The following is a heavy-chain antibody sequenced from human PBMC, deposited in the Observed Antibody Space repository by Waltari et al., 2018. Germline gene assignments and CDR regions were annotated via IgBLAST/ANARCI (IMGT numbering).Heavy chain of an antibody. J-gene: IGHJ4*02. D-gene: IGHD6-19*01. Sequence: QVQLQESGPGLVKPSETLSLTCAVSGYSISSGYYWGWIRQPPGKGLEWIGSIYHSGSTYYNPALKSRVTISVDTSKNQFSLKLSSVTAADTAVYYCARVFQSSGWYYFDYGGQGTLVTVSS. V-gene: IGHV4-38-2*01. CDR1: GYSISSGYY. CDR2: IYHSGST. CDR3: ARVFQSSGWYYFDY.